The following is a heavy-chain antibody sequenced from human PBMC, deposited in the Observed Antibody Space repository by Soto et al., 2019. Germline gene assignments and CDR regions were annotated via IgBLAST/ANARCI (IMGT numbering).Heavy chain of an antibody. CDR3: ARGEGYYDYRPDF. CDR2: NYPGDSTT. Sequence: GASLKISCTASCYSFTSYCSGWVRQMPGKGLELMWINYPGDSTTRYSPPFQGQAITSDANSSTTYYDLWSRLSASTTAMYYWARGEGYYDYRPDFWGQGTTVTVSS. D-gene: IGHD3-10*01. V-gene: IGHV5-51*01. J-gene: IGHJ6*02. CDR1: CYSFTSYC.